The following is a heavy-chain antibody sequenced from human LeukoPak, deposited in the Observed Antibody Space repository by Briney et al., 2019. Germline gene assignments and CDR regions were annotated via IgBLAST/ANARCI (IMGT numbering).Heavy chain of an antibody. J-gene: IGHJ4*02. Sequence: RGSLRLSCAASGFTFSNAWMTWVRQAPGKGLEWVGRIKGKTDDGTTDYAAPVKGRFTISRDDSKNTLYLQMNSLKTEDTAVYYCILAAAGPAYWGQGALVTVSS. CDR1: GFTFSNAW. CDR2: IKGKTDDGTT. D-gene: IGHD6-13*01. V-gene: IGHV3-15*01. CDR3: ILAAAGPAY.